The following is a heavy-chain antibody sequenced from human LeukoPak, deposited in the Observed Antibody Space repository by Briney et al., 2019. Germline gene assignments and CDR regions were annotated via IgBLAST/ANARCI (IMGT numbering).Heavy chain of an antibody. V-gene: IGHV3-7*01. CDR3: ARERGKLGYCSSTSCYGAFDI. CDR2: IKQDGSER. Sequence: GGSLRLSCAASGFTFSGFAMSWVRQAPGKGLEWVANIKQDGSERYYVDSVKGRFTISRDNAKNSLYLQMNSLRAEDTAVYYCARERGKLGYCSSTSCYGAFDIWGQGTMVTVSS. D-gene: IGHD2-2*01. J-gene: IGHJ3*02. CDR1: GFTFSGFA.